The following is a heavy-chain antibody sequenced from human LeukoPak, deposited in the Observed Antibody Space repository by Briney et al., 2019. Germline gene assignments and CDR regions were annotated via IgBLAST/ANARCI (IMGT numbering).Heavy chain of an antibody. D-gene: IGHD1-26*01. J-gene: IGHJ4*02. CDR3: ATRGITYSRSFFDH. V-gene: IGHV4-39*01. Sequence: SETLSLTCSVSGASISGGKDFWGWIRQPPGKGLEWIGSIFYSGSTYYNPSLESRVTISVDTSRNEFSLKVMSVTAADTAVYYCATRGITYSRSFFDHWGQGTLVTVSS. CDR1: GASISGGKDF. CDR2: IFYSGST.